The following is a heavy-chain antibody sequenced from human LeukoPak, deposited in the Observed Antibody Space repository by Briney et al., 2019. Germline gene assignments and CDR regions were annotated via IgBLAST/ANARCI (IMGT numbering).Heavy chain of an antibody. Sequence: ASVKVSCKASGYTFTSYYMHWVRQAPGQGLEWMGIISPSGGSTSHAQKFQGRVTMTRDTSTSTVYMELSSLRSEDTAVYYCARVGYSSGWFQYYYYYYGMDVWGQGTTVTVSS. CDR1: GYTFTSYY. CDR2: ISPSGGST. J-gene: IGHJ6*02. V-gene: IGHV1-46*01. CDR3: ARVGYSSGWFQYYYYYYGMDV. D-gene: IGHD6-19*01.